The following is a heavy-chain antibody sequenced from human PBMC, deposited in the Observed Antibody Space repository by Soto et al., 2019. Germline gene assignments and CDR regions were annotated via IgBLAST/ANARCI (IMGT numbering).Heavy chain of an antibody. Sequence: GGSLRLSCAASGFTFSSYAMSWVRQAPGKGLEWVSAISGSGGSTYYADSVKGRFTISRDNSKNTLYLQMNSLRAEDTAVYYCAKDTWAGGGSLPFDYWGQGTLVTVSS. J-gene: IGHJ4*02. V-gene: IGHV3-23*01. CDR3: AKDTWAGGGSLPFDY. CDR2: ISGSGGST. CDR1: GFTFSSYA. D-gene: IGHD2-15*01.